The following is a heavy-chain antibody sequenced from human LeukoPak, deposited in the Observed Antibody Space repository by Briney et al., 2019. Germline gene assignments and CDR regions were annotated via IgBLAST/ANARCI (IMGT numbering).Heavy chain of an antibody. V-gene: IGHV4-59*01. J-gene: IGHJ5*02. Sequence: PSETLSLTCTVSGGSISGYYWSWIRQPPGKGLEWIGYIYYSGSTNYNPSLKSRVTISVDTSKNQFSLKLSSVTAADTAVYYCARVEYSSSSWFDPWGQGTLVTVSS. D-gene: IGHD6-6*01. CDR2: IYYSGST. CDR1: GGSISGYY. CDR3: ARVEYSSSSWFDP.